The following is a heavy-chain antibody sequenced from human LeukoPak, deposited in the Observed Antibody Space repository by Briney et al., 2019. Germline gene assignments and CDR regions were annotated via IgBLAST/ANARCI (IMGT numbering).Heavy chain of an antibody. D-gene: IGHD6-13*01. CDR1: GFKFSSYG. Sequence: GGSLRLSCAASGFKFSSYGMTWVRQAPGKGLEWVAGISGNGDRTNYAESLKGRFTISRDNSKTTVYLQMDSLRVEDTAVYYCAPQQLPYYYGMDVWGQGTTVTVSS. CDR3: APQQLPYYYGMDV. J-gene: IGHJ6*02. CDR2: ISGNGDRT. V-gene: IGHV3-23*01.